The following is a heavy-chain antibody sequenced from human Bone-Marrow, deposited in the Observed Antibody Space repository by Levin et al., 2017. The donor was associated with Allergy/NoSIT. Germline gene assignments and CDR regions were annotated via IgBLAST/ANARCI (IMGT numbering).Heavy chain of an antibody. D-gene: IGHD5-12*01. CDR1: DSSVSKAW. CDR2: IKRKIDGETT. Sequence: GGSLRLSCAASDSSVSKAWMNWVRQAPGKGLEWVGRIKRKIDGETTDYAAPVKGRFTISRDDSKSALYLQMNSLKTEDTAVYYCASDSPATADYAMDFWGHGTTVTVSS. V-gene: IGHV3-15*07. J-gene: IGHJ6*02. CDR3: ASDSPATADYAMDF.